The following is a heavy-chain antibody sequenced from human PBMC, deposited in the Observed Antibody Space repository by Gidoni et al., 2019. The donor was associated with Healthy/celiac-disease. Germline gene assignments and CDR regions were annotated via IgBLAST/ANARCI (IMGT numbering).Heavy chain of an antibody. CDR3: ASGLDY. V-gene: IGHV4-39*01. CDR2: IYYSGST. CDR1: GGTISSSSYY. J-gene: IGHJ4*02. Sequence: QLQLQESGPGLVKPSETLSLPCTVPGGTISSSSYYWGWVRQPPGKGLEWIGSIYYSGSTYYNPSLKSRVTISVDTSKNQFSLKLSSVTAADTAVYYCASGLDYWGQGTLVTVSS.